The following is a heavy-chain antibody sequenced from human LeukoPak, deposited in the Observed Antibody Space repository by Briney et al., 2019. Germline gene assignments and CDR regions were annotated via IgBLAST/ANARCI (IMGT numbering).Heavy chain of an antibody. CDR1: GFTFNIYG. Sequence: PGGSLTLSCAASGFTFNIYGMSWVRQAPGKGLEWVSTISSGGDRTYYANSVKGRFTLSRDNPKNTLYLQMDSLRVDDTAVYYCAKRHPLAAPATSYFDDWGEGTLVTLPS. J-gene: IGHJ4*02. V-gene: IGHV3-23*01. CDR2: ISSGGDRT. D-gene: IGHD2-15*01. CDR3: AKRHPLAAPATSYFDD.